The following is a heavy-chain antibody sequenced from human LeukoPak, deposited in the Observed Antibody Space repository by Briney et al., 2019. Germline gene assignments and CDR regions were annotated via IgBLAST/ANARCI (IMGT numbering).Heavy chain of an antibody. CDR1: GGSISSYY. V-gene: IGHV4-59*08. CDR3: ARWVYYGMDV. J-gene: IGHJ6*02. Sequence: KTSETLSLTCTVSGGSISSYYWSWIRQPPGKGLEWIAYISNSGSTNYNPSLKSRVTISVDTSKNQFSLKLSSVTAADTAVYYCARWVYYGMDVWGQGTTVTVSS. CDR2: ISNSGST.